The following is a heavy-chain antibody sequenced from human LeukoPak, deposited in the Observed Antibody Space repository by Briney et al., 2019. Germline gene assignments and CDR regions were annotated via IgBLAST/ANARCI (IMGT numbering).Heavy chain of an antibody. CDR3: ARDKGGYYDSSGTDAFDI. Sequence: SETLSLTCTVSGDSISSSSYYWGWIRQPPGKGLEWIGEIYHSGSTNYNPSLKSRVTISVDKSKNQFSLKLSSVTAADTAVYYCARDKGGYYDSSGTDAFDIWGQGTMVTVSS. CDR1: GDSISSSSYY. D-gene: IGHD3-22*01. V-gene: IGHV4-39*07. J-gene: IGHJ3*02. CDR2: IYHSGST.